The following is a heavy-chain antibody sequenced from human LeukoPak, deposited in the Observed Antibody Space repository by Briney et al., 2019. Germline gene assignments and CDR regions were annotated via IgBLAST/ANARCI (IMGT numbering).Heavy chain of an antibody. V-gene: IGHV4-30-2*01. J-gene: IGHJ5*02. CDR3: ARLPSGWQQNWFDP. Sequence: PSQTLSLTCAVSGGSVSSGGYSWSWIRQPPRQGLEWIGYIYHSGSTYYNPSLKSRVTISVDTSKNQFSLKLSSVTAADTAVYYCARLPSGWQQNWFDPWGQGTLVTVSS. CDR1: GGSVSSGGYS. CDR2: IYHSGST. D-gene: IGHD6-19*01.